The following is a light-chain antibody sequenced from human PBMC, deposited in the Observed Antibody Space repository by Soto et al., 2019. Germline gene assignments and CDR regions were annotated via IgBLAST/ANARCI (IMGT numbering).Light chain of an antibody. CDR1: QSVSSY. Sequence: EIVLTQSPATLSLSPGERATLSCRASQSVSSYLAWYQQKPGQAPRLLIYDASNRATGSPARFSGSGSGTDFTLPISSLEPEDFAVYYCQQRSNWPLFTFGGGTKVEIK. CDR3: QQRSNWPLFT. CDR2: DAS. J-gene: IGKJ4*01. V-gene: IGKV3-11*01.